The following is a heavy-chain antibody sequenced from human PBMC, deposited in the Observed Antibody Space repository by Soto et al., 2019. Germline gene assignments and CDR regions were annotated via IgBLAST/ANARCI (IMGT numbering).Heavy chain of an antibody. V-gene: IGHV3-49*03. Sequence: GGSLRLSCTASGFTFGDYAMSWFRQAPGKGLEWVGFIRSKAYGGTTEYAASVKGRFTISRDDSKSIAYLQMNSLKTEDTAVYYCTRDLQDYVWGSYRSTPFDYWGQGTLVTVSS. CDR1: GFTFGDYA. CDR2: IRSKAYGGTT. D-gene: IGHD3-16*02. J-gene: IGHJ4*02. CDR3: TRDLQDYVWGSYRSTPFDY.